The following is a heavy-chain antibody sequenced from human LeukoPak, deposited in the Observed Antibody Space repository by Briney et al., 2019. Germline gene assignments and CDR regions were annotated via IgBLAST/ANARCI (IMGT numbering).Heavy chain of an antibody. Sequence: PGGSLRLSCAASGFTFSSYAMHWVRQAPGKGLEWVAVISYDGSNKYYADSVKGRFTISRDNSKNTLYLQMNSLRAEDTAVYYCARVPYYYGSGSNREADYWGQGTLVTVSS. D-gene: IGHD3-10*01. CDR1: GFTFSSYA. J-gene: IGHJ4*02. CDR3: ARVPYYYGSGSNREADY. CDR2: ISYDGSNK. V-gene: IGHV3-30*04.